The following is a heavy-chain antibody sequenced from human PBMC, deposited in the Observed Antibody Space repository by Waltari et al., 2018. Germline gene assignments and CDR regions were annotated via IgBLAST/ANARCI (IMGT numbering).Heavy chain of an antibody. CDR3: AGGEVTGLLY. CDR1: GYTIPSYD. V-gene: IGHV1-8*02. D-gene: IGHD3-9*01. CDR2: VNPNKGNT. Sequence: QVQLVQSGAEVKKPGASGKSSGKASGYTIPSYDINWLRQATGKGLEGMGWVNPNKGNTGNAQKCQGRVTMTRNTSMSTAYMELSSLGSADTALYYCAGGEVTGLLYWGQGTLVTVSS. J-gene: IGHJ4*02.